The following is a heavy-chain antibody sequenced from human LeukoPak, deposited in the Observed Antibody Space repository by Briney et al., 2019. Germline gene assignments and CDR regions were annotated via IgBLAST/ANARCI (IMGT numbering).Heavy chain of an antibody. J-gene: IGHJ4*02. CDR2: IYYSGST. Sequence: SETLSLTCTVSAGSISSGDYHWNWIRQPPGKGLQWIGYIYYSGSTYYNPSLKSRLTISVDTSKNQFSLKLSSVTAADTAIYYCATGAGYGDYGYWGQGTLVTVSS. CDR1: AGSISSGDYH. V-gene: IGHV4-30-4*08. CDR3: ATGAGYGDYGY. D-gene: IGHD4-17*01.